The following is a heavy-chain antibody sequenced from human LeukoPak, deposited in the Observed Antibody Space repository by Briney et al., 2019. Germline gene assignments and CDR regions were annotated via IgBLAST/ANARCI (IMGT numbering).Heavy chain of an antibody. CDR1: GGTFSSYA. D-gene: IGHD3-10*01. V-gene: IGHV1-69*13. Sequence: SVKVSCKASGGTFSSYAISWVRQAPGQGLEWMGGIIPICGTANYAQKFQGRVTITADESTSTAYMELSSLRSEDTAVYYCARVGRGSGSYRFLPPGDWGQGTLVTVS. CDR2: IIPICGTA. CDR3: ARVGRGSGSYRFLPPGD. J-gene: IGHJ4*02.